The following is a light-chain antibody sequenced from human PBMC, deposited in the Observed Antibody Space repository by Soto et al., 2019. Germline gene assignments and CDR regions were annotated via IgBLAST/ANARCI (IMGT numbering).Light chain of an antibody. CDR2: EVV. V-gene: IGLV2-8*01. Sequence: QSVLTQPPSASGSPGQSVTISCTGTKSDIGVYDFVSRYQHHPGKAPRLIIYEVVQRPSGVPDRFSGSKSGNTASLTVSGLQAADEADYFCKSYAGSNTYVFGSGTKVTVL. CDR3: KSYAGSNTYV. J-gene: IGLJ1*01. CDR1: KSDIGVYDF.